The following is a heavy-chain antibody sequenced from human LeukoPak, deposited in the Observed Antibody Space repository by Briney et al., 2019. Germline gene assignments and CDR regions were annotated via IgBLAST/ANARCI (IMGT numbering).Heavy chain of an antibody. CDR3: ARGGYFNGY. D-gene: IGHD5-18*01. Sequence: SETLSLTCTVSGGSISSHYWSWIRQPPGKGLEWIGYIYYSGSTNYNPSLKSRVTISVDTSKNQFSLKLSSVTAADTAVYYCARGGYFNGYWGQGTLVTVSS. J-gene: IGHJ4*02. CDR1: GGSISSHY. V-gene: IGHV4-59*11. CDR2: IYYSGST.